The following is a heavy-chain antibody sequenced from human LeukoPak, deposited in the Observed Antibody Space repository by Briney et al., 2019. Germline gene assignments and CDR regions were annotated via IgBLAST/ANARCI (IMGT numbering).Heavy chain of an antibody. V-gene: IGHV4-59*01. J-gene: IGHJ4*02. D-gene: IGHD4-23*01. Sequence: SETLSLTCTVSGGSISSYYWSWIRQPPGKGLEWIGYIYYSGSTNYNPSLKSRVTISVDTSKNQFSLKPSSVTAADTAVYYCARSSTVVRLDYWGQGTLVTVSS. CDR2: IYYSGST. CDR1: GGSISSYY. CDR3: ARSSTVVRLDY.